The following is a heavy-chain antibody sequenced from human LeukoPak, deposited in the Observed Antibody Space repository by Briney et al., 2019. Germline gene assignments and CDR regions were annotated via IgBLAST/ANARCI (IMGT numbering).Heavy chain of an antibody. J-gene: IGHJ5*02. CDR1: GFSFSVYW. CDR3: ARDSQEEFDP. CDR2: IKTDGSIT. V-gene: IGHV3-74*01. Sequence: GGSLRLSCAASGFSFSVYWMHWVRQAPGKGPVWVSRIKTDGSITDYADSVKGRFTISRDNAKNTLYLQMNSLRPEDTALYYCARDSQEEFDPWGQGTLVTVSS.